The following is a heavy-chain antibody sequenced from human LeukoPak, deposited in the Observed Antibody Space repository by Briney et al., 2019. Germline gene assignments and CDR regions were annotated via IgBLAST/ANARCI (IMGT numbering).Heavy chain of an antibody. CDR1: GGSFSDYY. CDR2: INQRGST. J-gene: IGHJ3*02. V-gene: IGHV4-34*01. D-gene: IGHD6-19*01. Sequence: SETLSLTCAVYGGSFSDYYWTWIRQPPGKGLEWIGEINQRGSTHYNPSLKSRVTISVDTSKKQFSLKMGSVTAADTAVYYCATYSTGFDIWGQGTVVTVSS. CDR3: ATYSTGFDI.